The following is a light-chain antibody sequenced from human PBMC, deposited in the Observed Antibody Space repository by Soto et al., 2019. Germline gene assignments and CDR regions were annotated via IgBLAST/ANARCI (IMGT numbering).Light chain of an antibody. CDR1: SSDVGGYNY. CDR2: EVS. CDR3: SSYAGSNNFGV. Sequence: QSVLTQPPSASGYPGQSVTISCTGTSSDVGGYNYVSWYQQHPGEAPKLMIYEVSKRPSGVPDRFSGSKSGNTASLTVSGLQAEDEADYYCSSYAGSNNFGVFGTGTRSPS. V-gene: IGLV2-8*01. J-gene: IGLJ1*01.